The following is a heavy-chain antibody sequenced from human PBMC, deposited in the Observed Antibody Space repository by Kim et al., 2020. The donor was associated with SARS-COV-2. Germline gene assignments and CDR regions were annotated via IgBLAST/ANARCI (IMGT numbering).Heavy chain of an antibody. Sequence: ASVKVSCKVSGYTLTELSMHWVRQAPGKGLEWMGGFDPEDGETIYAQKLQGRVTMTEDTSTDTAYMELSSLRSDDTAVYYCATGVAVAGTPEAYYYYYGMDVWCQGTTVTVSS. CDR3: ATGVAVAGTPEAYYYYYGMDV. CDR1: GYTLTELS. J-gene: IGHJ6*02. V-gene: IGHV1-24*01. D-gene: IGHD6-19*01. CDR2: FDPEDGET.